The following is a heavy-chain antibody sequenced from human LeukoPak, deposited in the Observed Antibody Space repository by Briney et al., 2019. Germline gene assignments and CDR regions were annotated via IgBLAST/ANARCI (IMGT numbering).Heavy chain of an antibody. Sequence: SQTLSLTCTVSGGSISSGDYYWSWIRQPPGKGLEWIEYIYYSGSTYNNPSLKSRVTISVATSKNQFSLKLSSVTAADTAVYYCARTYGFWSGYPRYFDYWGQGTLVTVSS. D-gene: IGHD3-3*01. J-gene: IGHJ4*02. CDR3: ARTYGFWSGYPRYFDY. V-gene: IGHV4-30-4*08. CDR2: IYYSGST. CDR1: GGSISSGDYY.